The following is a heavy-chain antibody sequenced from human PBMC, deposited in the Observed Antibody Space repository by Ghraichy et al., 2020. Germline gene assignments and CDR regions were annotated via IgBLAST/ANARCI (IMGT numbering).Heavy chain of an antibody. J-gene: IGHJ5*02. D-gene: IGHD3-16*01. CDR3: AREITFGQKGGFDP. CDR1: GASISSSAYY. V-gene: IGHV4-39*07. Sequence: SETLSLTCTVSGASISSSAYYWGWIRQSPGKGLEWIGEINHSGSTNYNPSLKSRVTISVDTSKNQFSLKLSSVTAADTAVYYCAREITFGQKGGFDPWGQGTLVTVSS. CDR2: INHSGST.